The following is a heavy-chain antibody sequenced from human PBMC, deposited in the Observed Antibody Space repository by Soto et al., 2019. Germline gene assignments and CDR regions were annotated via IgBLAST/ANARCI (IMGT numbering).Heavy chain of an antibody. J-gene: IGHJ3*02. CDR3: VKDQAVGRYSARFDAFDI. Sequence: QVQLVESGGGVVQPGRSLRLSCAASVFTFNDYGMHWVRQAPGKGLEWVASMSYDERNDYYADSVKGRFTISRDNSKRTLYLQMNSLRAEDTALYYCVKDQAVGRYSARFDAFDIWGQGTMVIVST. D-gene: IGHD5-18*01. CDR1: VFTFNDYG. CDR2: MSYDERND. V-gene: IGHV3-30*18.